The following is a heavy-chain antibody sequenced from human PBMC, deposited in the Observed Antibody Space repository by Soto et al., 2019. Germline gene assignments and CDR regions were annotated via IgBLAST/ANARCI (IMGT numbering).Heavy chain of an antibody. V-gene: IGHV3-30-3*01. CDR3: ARDGRGEQWSSYMDV. Sequence: QVQLVESGGGVVQPGRSLRLSCAASGFTFSSYAMHWVRQAPGKGLEWVTLTSFDGSNKYYADSVKGRFTISRDHSKNWRYLQMNSLRDEDTAVYYCARDGRGEQWSSYMDVRGLGSTV. J-gene: IGHJ6*01. D-gene: IGHD3-3*01. CDR1: GFTFSSYA. CDR2: TSFDGSNK.